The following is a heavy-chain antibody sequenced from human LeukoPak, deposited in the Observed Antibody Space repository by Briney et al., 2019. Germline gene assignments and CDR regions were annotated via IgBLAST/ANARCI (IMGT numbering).Heavy chain of an antibody. CDR2: INHSGST. D-gene: IGHD2-2*01. Sequence: SETLSLTCAVYGGSFSGYYWSWIRQPPGKGLEWIGEINHSGSTNYNPSLKSRVTISVDTSKNQFSLKLSSVTAADTAVYYCARRPRNCSSTSCYPAHFDYWGQGTLVTVSS. CDR3: ARRPRNCSSTSCYPAHFDY. J-gene: IGHJ4*02. V-gene: IGHV4-34*01. CDR1: GGSFSGYY.